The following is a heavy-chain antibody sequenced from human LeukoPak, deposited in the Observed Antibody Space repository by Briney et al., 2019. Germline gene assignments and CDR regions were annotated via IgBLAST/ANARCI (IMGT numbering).Heavy chain of an antibody. CDR2: ISGSGGST. J-gene: IGHJ4*02. V-gene: IGHV3-23*01. D-gene: IGHD3-3*01. Sequence: GGSLRLSCAASGFTFSSYAMSWVRQAPGKGLEWVSAISGSGGSTYYADSVKGRFTISRDNSKNTLYLQMNSLRAEDTAVYYCAKGTPPMSTYYDFWSGHYYLDYWGQGTLVTVSS. CDR3: AKGTPPMSTYYDFWSGHYYLDY. CDR1: GFTFSSYA.